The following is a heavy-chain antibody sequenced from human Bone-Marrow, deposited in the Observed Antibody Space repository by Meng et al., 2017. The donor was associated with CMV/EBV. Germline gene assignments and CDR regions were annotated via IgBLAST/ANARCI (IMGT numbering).Heavy chain of an antibody. V-gene: IGHV3-7*01. D-gene: IGHD2-2*01. CDR1: GFTFGDYA. J-gene: IGHJ4*02. Sequence: GESLKISCTASGFTFGDYAMSWVRQAPGKGLEWVANIKEDGSEKYYVDSVRGRFTISRDNAKNSLYLQMNSLRAEDTAVYYCARFLVWYQLLFDYWGQGTLVTVSS. CDR2: IKEDGSEK. CDR3: ARFLVWYQLLFDY.